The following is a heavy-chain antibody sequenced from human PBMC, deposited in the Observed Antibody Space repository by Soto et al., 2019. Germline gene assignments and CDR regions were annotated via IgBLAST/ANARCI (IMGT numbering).Heavy chain of an antibody. J-gene: IGHJ1*01. D-gene: IGHD1-26*01. V-gene: IGHV1-3*01. CDR3: ARARSGSYYWSYFQH. Sequence: ASVKVSFKASGYTFTSYAMHWVRQAPGQRLEWMGWINAGNGNTKYSQKFQGRVTITRDTSASTAYMELSSLRSEDTAVYYCARARSGSYYWSYFQHWGQGTLVTVSS. CDR2: INAGNGNT. CDR1: GYTFTSYA.